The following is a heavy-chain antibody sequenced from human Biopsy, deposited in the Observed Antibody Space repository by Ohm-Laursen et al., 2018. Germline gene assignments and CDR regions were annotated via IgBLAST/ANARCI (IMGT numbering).Heavy chain of an antibody. Sequence: TLSLTRTVSGDTISTYYWNWIRQTPGKGLEWIGYIHYTGHIRINPSLNSRATISVDTSKDQFSLKLSSLTAADTAIYYCARNRVDVVKVTTIGWNFDLWGRGTLVTVS. J-gene: IGHJ2*01. CDR3: ARNRVDVVKVTTIGWNFDL. CDR2: IHYTGHI. CDR1: GDTISTYY. D-gene: IGHD5-12*01. V-gene: IGHV4-59*08.